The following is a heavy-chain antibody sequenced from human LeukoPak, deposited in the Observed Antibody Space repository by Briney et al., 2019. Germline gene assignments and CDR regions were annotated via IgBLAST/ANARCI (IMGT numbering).Heavy chain of an antibody. CDR3: ARDTYYYDSSGYALFDY. D-gene: IGHD3-22*01. CDR1: GGSISSGSYY. CDR2: IYTSGST. J-gene: IGHJ4*02. Sequence: KSSETLSLTCTVSGGSISSGSYYWSWIRQPAGKGLEWIGRIYTSGSTNYNPSLKGRVTISVDTSKNQFSLKLSSVTAADTAVYYCARDTYYYDSSGYALFDYWGQGTLVTVSS. V-gene: IGHV4-61*02.